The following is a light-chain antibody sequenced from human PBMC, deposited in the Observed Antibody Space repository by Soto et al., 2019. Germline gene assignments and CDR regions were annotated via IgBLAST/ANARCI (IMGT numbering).Light chain of an antibody. CDR2: GAS. V-gene: IGKV3-15*01. Sequence: EIVMTQSPDTLSVSPGERATLSCRASQSISSKLGWYQQRPGQAPRLLIYGASTRATGIPARFSGSGSGTEFTLTISSLQSEDSAVDDCQQYTSWTTITLGQGTRLEIK. CDR1: QSISSK. J-gene: IGKJ5*01. CDR3: QQYTSWTTIT.